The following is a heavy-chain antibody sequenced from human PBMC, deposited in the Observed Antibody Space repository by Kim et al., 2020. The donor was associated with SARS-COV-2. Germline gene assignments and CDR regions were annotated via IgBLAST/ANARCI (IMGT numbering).Heavy chain of an antibody. CDR2: INHSGST. J-gene: IGHJ6*02. CDR1: GGSFSGYY. CDR3: AITRGDYGDYKGWLGYYYYGMDV. Sequence: SETLSLTCAVYGGSFSGYYWSWIRQPPGKGLEWIGEINHSGSTNYNPSLKSRVTISVDTSKNQFSLKLSSVTAADTAVYYCAITRGDYGDYKGWLGYYYYGMDVWGQGTTVTVSS. V-gene: IGHV4-34*01. D-gene: IGHD4-17*01.